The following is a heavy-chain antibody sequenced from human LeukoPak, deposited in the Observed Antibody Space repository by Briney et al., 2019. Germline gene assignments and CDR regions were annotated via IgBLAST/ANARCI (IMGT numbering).Heavy chain of an antibody. CDR2: IDAYNGNT. J-gene: IGHJ6*02. CDR3: ARDSDYDFWSGESYYYYGMDV. CDR1: GYTFTSYG. D-gene: IGHD3-3*01. V-gene: IGHV1-18*01. Sequence: ASVKVSCKASGYTFTSYGISWVRQAPGQGLEWMGWIDAYNGNTNYAQKLQGRVTMTTDTSTSTAYMELRSLRSDDTAVYYCARDSDYDFWSGESYYYYGMDVWGQGTTVTVSS.